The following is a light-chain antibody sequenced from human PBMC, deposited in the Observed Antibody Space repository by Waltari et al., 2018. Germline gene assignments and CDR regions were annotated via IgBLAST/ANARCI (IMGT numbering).Light chain of an antibody. CDR1: QSVSRW. CDR2: GAS. V-gene: IGKV3-20*01. Sequence: EIVLTQSPGTLSLSPGERATLSCRVSQSVSRWLAWYQQKPGQPPRLLIYGASSRATGIPDRFSGSGSGTDFSLTISRLEPEDSAVYYCQKYGTLPATFGQGTKVEVK. J-gene: IGKJ1*01. CDR3: QKYGTLPAT.